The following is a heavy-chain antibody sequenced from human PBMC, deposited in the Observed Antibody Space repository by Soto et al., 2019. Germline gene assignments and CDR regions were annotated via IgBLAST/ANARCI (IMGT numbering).Heavy chain of an antibody. CDR1: GYTFTSYG. CDR3: ARVLCSGGSCYSVLDY. Sequence: ASVKVSCKASGYTFTSYGISWVRQAPGQGLEWMGWISAYNGNTNYAQKLQGRVTMTTDTSTSTAYMELRSLRSDDTAVYYCARVLCSGGSCYSVLDYWGQGTLVTVPQ. J-gene: IGHJ4*02. D-gene: IGHD2-15*01. V-gene: IGHV1-18*01. CDR2: ISAYNGNT.